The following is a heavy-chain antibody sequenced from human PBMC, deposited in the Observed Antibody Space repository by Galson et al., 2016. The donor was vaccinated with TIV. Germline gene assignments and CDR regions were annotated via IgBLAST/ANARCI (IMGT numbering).Heavy chain of an antibody. Sequence: DSVSSNSAAWNWIRQSQSRGLEWLGRTYYRSEWNSDYAVSVRSRIVIKADRSKNQFFLQLNSVNPEDTAVYFWARGLRGYNSTYYYYGMDVWGQGTTVSGSS. D-gene: IGHD5-24*01. CDR2: TYYRSEWNS. CDR3: ARGLRGYNSTYYYYGMDV. J-gene: IGHJ6*02. CDR1: DSVSSNSAA. V-gene: IGHV6-1*01.